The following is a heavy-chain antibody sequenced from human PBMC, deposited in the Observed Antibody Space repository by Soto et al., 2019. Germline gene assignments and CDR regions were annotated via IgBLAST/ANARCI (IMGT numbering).Heavy chain of an antibody. CDR1: GGTFSSYA. Sequence: SVKVSCKASGGTFSSYAISWVRQAPGQGLEWMGGIIPIFGTANYAQKFQGRVTITADESTSTAYMELSSLRSEDTAVYFCATEPIYYNDGSGYYPLGHWGQGTLVTVSS. J-gene: IGHJ4*02. D-gene: IGHD3-22*01. CDR3: ATEPIYYNDGSGYYPLGH. V-gene: IGHV1-69*13. CDR2: IIPIFGTA.